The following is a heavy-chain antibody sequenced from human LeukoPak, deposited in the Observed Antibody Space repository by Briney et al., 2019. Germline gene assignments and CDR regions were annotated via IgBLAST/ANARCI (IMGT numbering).Heavy chain of an antibody. J-gene: IGHJ4*02. CDR1: GGSFSGYY. CDR2: INHSGST. CDR3: ARGPPKYSIDY. D-gene: IGHD6-6*01. V-gene: IGHV4-34*01. Sequence: PSETLSLTCAVYGGSFSGYYWGWIRQPPGKGLEWIGEINHSGSTNYNPSLKSRVTITVDTSKNQFSLKLSSVTAADTAVYYCARGPPKYSIDYWGQGTLVTVSS.